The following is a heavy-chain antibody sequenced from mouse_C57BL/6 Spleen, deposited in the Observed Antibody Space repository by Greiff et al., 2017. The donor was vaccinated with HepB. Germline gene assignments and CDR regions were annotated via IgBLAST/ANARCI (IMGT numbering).Heavy chain of an antibody. Sequence: EVQRVESEGGLVQPGSSMKLSCTASGFTFSDYYMAWVRQVPEKGLEWVANINYDGSSTYYLDSLKSRFIISRDNAKNILYLQMSSLKSEDTATYYCARDGIDDGYYGDYAMDYWGQGTSVTVSS. V-gene: IGHV5-16*01. CDR2: INYDGSST. D-gene: IGHD2-3*01. CDR3: ARDGIDDGYYGDYAMDY. CDR1: GFTFSDYY. J-gene: IGHJ4*01.